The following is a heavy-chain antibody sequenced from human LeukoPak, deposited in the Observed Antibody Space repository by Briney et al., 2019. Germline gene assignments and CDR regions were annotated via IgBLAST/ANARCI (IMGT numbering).Heavy chain of an antibody. V-gene: IGHV3-48*02. Sequence: GGSLRLSCVASEFAFSTYSMNWVRQAPGKGLEWLSYITDNSNMIYYADSVKGRFTISRDTAKNTLFREMNRLRDADTAVYYCARDRPLSGFDFDFWGRGTLVTVSS. CDR1: EFAFSTYS. CDR3: ARDRPLSGFDFDF. CDR2: ITDNSNMI. J-gene: IGHJ4*02. D-gene: IGHD3-10*01.